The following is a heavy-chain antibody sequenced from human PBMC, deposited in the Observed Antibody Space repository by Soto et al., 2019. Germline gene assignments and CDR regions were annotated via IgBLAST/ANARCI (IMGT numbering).Heavy chain of an antibody. Sequence: GGSLRLSCAASGFTFSSYIMNWVRQAPGKGLEWVSSISSSSSYIYYAASVKGRFTISRDNAKNSLYLQMNSLRAEDTAVYYCAREQLMTTAPGYWGQGTLVTV. D-gene: IGHD4-4*01. CDR2: ISSSSSYI. V-gene: IGHV3-21*01. J-gene: IGHJ4*02. CDR3: AREQLMTTAPGY. CDR1: GFTFSSYI.